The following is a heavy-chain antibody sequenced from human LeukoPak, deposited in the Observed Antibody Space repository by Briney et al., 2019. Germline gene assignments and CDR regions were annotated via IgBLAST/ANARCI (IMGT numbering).Heavy chain of an antibody. CDR3: ARAQGTLRYFDWLPLDY. V-gene: IGHV3-48*02. CDR1: GFTFSSYA. J-gene: IGHJ4*02. CDR2: ISSSSSTI. D-gene: IGHD3-9*01. Sequence: GGSLRLSCAASGFTFSSYAMSWVRQAPGKGLEWVSYISSSSSTIYYADSVKGRFTISRDNAKNSLYLQMNSLRDEDTAVYYCARAQGTLRYFDWLPLDYWGQGTLVTVSS.